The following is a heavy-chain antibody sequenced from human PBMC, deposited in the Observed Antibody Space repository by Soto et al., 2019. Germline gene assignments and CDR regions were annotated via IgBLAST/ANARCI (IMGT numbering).Heavy chain of an antibody. D-gene: IGHD6-6*01. J-gene: IGHJ6*03. CDR3: ARARGYSSSSWYYYYYMDV. V-gene: IGHV1-8*01. CDR2: MNPNSGNT. CDR1: GYTITSYD. Sequence: ASVKVSCKASGYTITSYDINWVRQATGQGLEWMGWMNPNSGNTGYAQKFQGRVTMTRNTSISTAYMELSSLRSEDTAVYYCARARGYSSSSWYYYYYMDVWGKGTTVTVSS.